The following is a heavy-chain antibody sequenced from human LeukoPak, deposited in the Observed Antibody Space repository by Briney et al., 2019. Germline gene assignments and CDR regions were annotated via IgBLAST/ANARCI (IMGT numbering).Heavy chain of an antibody. V-gene: IGHV3-33*01. Sequence: GGSLRLSGAASGFTFSSYGMHWVRQAPGKGLEWVAVIWYDGSNKYYADSVKGRFTISRDNSKNTLYLQMNSLRAEDTAVYYCARDGGYYDSSGYAYFDYWGQGTLVTVSS. CDR2: IWYDGSNK. D-gene: IGHD3-22*01. CDR3: ARDGGYYDSSGYAYFDY. CDR1: GFTFSSYG. J-gene: IGHJ4*02.